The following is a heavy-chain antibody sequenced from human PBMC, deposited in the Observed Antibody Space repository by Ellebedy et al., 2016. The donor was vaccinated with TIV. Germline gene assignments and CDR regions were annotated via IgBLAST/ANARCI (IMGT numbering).Heavy chain of an antibody. Sequence: GESLKISCAASGITLSDHYMDWVRQTPGKGLEWLGLITYKARGGPTEYAASVNGRITISRDDSNNLLYLQLNSLKSEDTAVYYCASLVVGTTPSDYWGQGTLVTVSS. J-gene: IGHJ4*02. CDR1: GITLSDHY. V-gene: IGHV3-72*01. D-gene: IGHD1-26*01. CDR3: ASLVVGTTPSDY. CDR2: ITYKARGGPT.